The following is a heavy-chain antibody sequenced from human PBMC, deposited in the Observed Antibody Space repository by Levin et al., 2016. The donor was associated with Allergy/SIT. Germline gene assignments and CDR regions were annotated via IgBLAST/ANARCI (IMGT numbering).Heavy chain of an antibody. J-gene: IGHJ3*02. Sequence: GESLKISCAASGFIVSAHYMNWVRQGPGKGLEWVSVLYSDGNTAYADSVRGRFSISRDNSKNTLYLQMNSLRVDDTAVYYCARDCRTNCYTQGSDAFDIWGQGTMVTVSS. CDR2: LYSDGNT. CDR3: ARDCRTNCYTQGSDAFDI. D-gene: IGHD2-2*02. V-gene: IGHV3-53*01. CDR1: GFIVSAHY.